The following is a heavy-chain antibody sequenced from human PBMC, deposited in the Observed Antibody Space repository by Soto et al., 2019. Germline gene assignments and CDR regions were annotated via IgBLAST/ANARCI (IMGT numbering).Heavy chain of an antibody. V-gene: IGHV3-74*01. CDR1: GFNFSNHW. CDR3: ARESGDWPLNWFDP. D-gene: IGHD2-21*02. CDR2: ITSDGKSK. J-gene: IGHJ5*02. Sequence: GGSLRLSCAASGFNFSNHWMHWVRQRPAEGLVWVSRITSDGKSKAYAEPVKGRFANSRDNAKNTLYLQMNGLTAEDTAVYYCARESGDWPLNWFDPWGQGTLVTVSS.